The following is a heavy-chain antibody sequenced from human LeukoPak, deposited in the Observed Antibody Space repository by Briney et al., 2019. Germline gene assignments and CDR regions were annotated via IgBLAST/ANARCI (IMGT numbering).Heavy chain of an antibody. D-gene: IGHD6-19*01. CDR3: ARDRGSSGWVGFDY. J-gene: IGHJ4*02. V-gene: IGHV3-53*01. CDR1: GFTVSSNY. Sequence: GGSLRLSCAASGFTVSSNYMSWVRQAPGKGLEWVSVIYSGGSTYYADSVKGRFTISRDNSKNTLYLQMNSLRAEDTAVYYCARDRGSSGWVGFDYWGQGTLVTVSS. CDR2: IYSGGST.